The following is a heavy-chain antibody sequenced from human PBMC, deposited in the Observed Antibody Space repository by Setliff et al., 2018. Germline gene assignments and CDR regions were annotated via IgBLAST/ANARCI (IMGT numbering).Heavy chain of an antibody. V-gene: IGHV3-23*03. Sequence: ETLSLSCAASGFAFSTYAVSWVRQAPGKGLEWVSTIYSGGSSTYYGDSVKGRFTVSRDDSKNTLYLQMNSLRAEDTAVYYCAKGCHAGCFWSDCWGQGTLVTSPQ. CDR2: IYSGGSST. CDR3: AKGCHAGCFWSDC. D-gene: IGHD2-15*01. J-gene: IGHJ4*02. CDR1: GFAFSTYA.